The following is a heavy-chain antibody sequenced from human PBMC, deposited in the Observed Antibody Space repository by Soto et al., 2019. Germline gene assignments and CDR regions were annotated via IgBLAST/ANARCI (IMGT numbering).Heavy chain of an antibody. V-gene: IGHV1-24*01. Sequence: ASVKVSCKVSGYTLNELSMHWVRQAPGKGLEWMGGFDPEDGETIYAQKFQGRVTMTEDTSTDTAYMELSSLRSEDTAVYYCATGVQLDRTFDSWGQGTLVTVSS. CDR2: FDPEDGET. CDR1: GYTLNELS. CDR3: ATGVQLDRTFDS. J-gene: IGHJ4*02. D-gene: IGHD1-1*01.